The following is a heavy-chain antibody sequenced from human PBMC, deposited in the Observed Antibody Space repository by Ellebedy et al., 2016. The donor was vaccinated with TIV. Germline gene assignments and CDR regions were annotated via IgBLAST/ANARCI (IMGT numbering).Heavy chain of an antibody. CDR1: GFTFTNYG. D-gene: IGHD2-2*02. Sequence: GGSLRLSCVASGFTFTNYGMRWVRQAPGQGLDWVSAINPSGISKYYADSVKGRFTISRDNSKNTVYLQMSSLRVEDTAIYYCAKDVLTAIPMAGAFDYWGQGALVTVSS. V-gene: IGHV3-23*01. CDR2: INPSGISK. CDR3: AKDVLTAIPMAGAFDY. J-gene: IGHJ4*02.